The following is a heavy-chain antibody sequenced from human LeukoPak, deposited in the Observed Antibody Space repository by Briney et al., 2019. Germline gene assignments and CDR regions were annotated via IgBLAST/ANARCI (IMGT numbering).Heavy chain of an antibody. CDR2: IIPTFGTA. J-gene: IGHJ6*03. CDR1: GGTFSSYA. V-gene: IGHV1-69*05. CDR3: ARTLLSTEYYYYYYMDV. D-gene: IGHD3-10*01. Sequence: SVKVSCKASGGTFSSYAISWVRQAPGQGLEWMGGIIPTFGTANYAQKFQGRVTITTDESTSTAYMELSSLRSEDTAVYYCARTLLSTEYYYYYYMDVWGKGTTVTVSS.